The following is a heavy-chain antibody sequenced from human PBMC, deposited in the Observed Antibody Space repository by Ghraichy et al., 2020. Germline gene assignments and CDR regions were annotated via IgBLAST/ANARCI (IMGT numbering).Heavy chain of an antibody. CDR1: GFTFSSYA. D-gene: IGHD3-9*01. J-gene: IGHJ6*02. Sequence: GGSLRLSCAASGFTFSSYAMSWVRQAPGKGLEWVSAISGSGGSTYYADSVKGRFTISRDNSKNTLYLQMNSLRAEDTAVYYCAKEGNSYYDILTGYYDPYYYYGMDVWGQGTTVTVSS. CDR2: ISGSGGST. V-gene: IGHV3-23*01. CDR3: AKEGNSYYDILTGYYDPYYYYGMDV.